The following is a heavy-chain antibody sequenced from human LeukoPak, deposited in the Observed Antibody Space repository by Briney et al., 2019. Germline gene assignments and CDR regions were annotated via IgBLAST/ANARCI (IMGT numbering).Heavy chain of an antibody. D-gene: IGHD3-3*01. CDR2: IYYSGST. V-gene: IGHV4-59*01. Sequence: SETLSLTCTVSGGSISSYYWSWIRQPPGKGLEWIGYIYYSGSTNYNPSLKSRVTISVDTSKNQFSLKLSSVTAADTAVYYCARGTKPDYWGQGTLVTVSS. CDR1: GGSISSYY. J-gene: IGHJ4*02. CDR3: ARGTKPDY.